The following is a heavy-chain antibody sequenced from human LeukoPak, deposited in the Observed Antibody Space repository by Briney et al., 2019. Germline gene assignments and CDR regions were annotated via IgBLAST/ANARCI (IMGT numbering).Heavy chain of an antibody. D-gene: IGHD1-26*01. CDR2: ISGSGGST. V-gene: IGHV3-23*01. Sequence: GGSLRLSCAASGFTFSSYAMSWVRQAPGKGLEWVSAISGSGGSTYYADSVKGRFTISRDNSKNTLYLQMNSLRAEDTAVYYCAEGGELQPQLDYWGQGTLVTVSS. CDR1: GFTFSSYA. CDR3: AEGGELQPQLDY. J-gene: IGHJ4*02.